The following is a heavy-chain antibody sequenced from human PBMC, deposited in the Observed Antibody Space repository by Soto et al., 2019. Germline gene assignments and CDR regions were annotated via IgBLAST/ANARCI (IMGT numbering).Heavy chain of an antibody. D-gene: IGHD5-12*01. Sequence: GPTLVNPTQTLTLTCTFSGFSLSTSGVGVGWIRQPPGKALEWLALIYWDDDKRNSPSLKNRLSITKDTSKNQVVLAMTNIDPVDTATYYCARRRDGYNDFDYWGQGTLVTVSS. CDR2: IYWDDDK. V-gene: IGHV2-5*02. J-gene: IGHJ4*02. CDR3: ARRRDGYNDFDY. CDR1: GFSLSTSGVG.